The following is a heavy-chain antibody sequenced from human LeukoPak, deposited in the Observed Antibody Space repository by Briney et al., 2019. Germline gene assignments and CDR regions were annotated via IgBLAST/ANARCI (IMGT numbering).Heavy chain of an antibody. CDR1: GGSFSGYY. CDR2: INHSGST. D-gene: IGHD3-22*01. CDR3: ARFTTTYYFDH. V-gene: IGHV4-34*01. Sequence: SETLSLTCAVYGGSFSGYYWSWIRQPPGKGLEWIGEINHSGSTNYNPSLKSRVTISVDTSKNQFSLKLSSVTAADTAVYYCARFTTTYYFDHWGQGTLVTVSS. J-gene: IGHJ4*02.